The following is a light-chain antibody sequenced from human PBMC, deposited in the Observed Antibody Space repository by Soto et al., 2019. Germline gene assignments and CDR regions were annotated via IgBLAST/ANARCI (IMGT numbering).Light chain of an antibody. CDR1: SSDVGAYDF. CDR2: DVT. Sequence: QSALTQPRSVSGSPGQSVTISCTGTSSDVGAYDFVSWYQQHPGKAPQLMIYDVTKRPSGVPDRFSGSKSGNTASLTISGLQAEDEADYYCCSYAASSSAMFGGGTQLTVL. V-gene: IGLV2-11*01. CDR3: CSYAASSSAM. J-gene: IGLJ3*02.